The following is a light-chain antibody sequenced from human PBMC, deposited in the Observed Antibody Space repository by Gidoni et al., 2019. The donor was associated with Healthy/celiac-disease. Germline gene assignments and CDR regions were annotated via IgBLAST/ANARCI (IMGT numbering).Light chain of an antibody. CDR3: QQSYSTPH. V-gene: IGKV1-39*01. J-gene: IGKJ2*01. CDR2: AAS. CDR1: QSISSY. Sequence: DIQMTQSPSSLSASVGDRVTITCRASQSISSYLNWYQQKPGKAPKLLSYAASSLQIGFPSRFRDSGSGTDFSLTISSLQPVYFATYYCQQSYSTPHFGQGTKLEIK.